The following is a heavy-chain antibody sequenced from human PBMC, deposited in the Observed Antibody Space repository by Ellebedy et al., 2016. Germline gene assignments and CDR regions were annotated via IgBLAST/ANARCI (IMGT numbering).Heavy chain of an antibody. J-gene: IGHJ5*02. CDR2: IFSDGNT. V-gene: IGHV3-53*01. D-gene: IGHD2-15*01. CDR1: GFTFSNYY. CDR3: ARGVGSGWFDP. Sequence: GGSLRLSCEASGFTFSNYYMHWVRQPQGKGLEWVSAIFSDGNTYYADSVKGRFTISRDNSKNTLYLQMNSLRAEDTAVYYCARGVGSGWFDPWGQGTLVTVSS.